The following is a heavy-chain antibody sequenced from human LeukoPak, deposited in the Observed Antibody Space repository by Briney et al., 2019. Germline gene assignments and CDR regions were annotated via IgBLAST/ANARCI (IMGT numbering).Heavy chain of an antibody. CDR1: GYTFPSYF. CDR3: ARAGIVPATTLFDP. D-gene: IGHD2-2*01. V-gene: IGHV1-46*01. Sequence: ASVKVSCKASGYTFPSYFMHWVRQAPGQGLEWMGIINPTGGSTSYAQKFQGRVTMTRDTSTSTVYMELSSLRSEDTAVYYCARAGIVPATTLFDPWGQGTLVTVSS. CDR2: INPTGGST. J-gene: IGHJ5*02.